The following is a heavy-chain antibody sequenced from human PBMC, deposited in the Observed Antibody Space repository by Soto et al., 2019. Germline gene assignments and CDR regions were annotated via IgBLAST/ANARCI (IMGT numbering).Heavy chain of an antibody. CDR1: GGSISRYY. J-gene: IGHJ6*02. V-gene: IGHV4-59*01. Sequence: SETLSLTCTVSGGSISRYYWSWIWQPPGKGLEWIGYIYHSGSTNYNPSLKSRVTISVDTSKNQFSLKVRSVTAADTAVYYCARVPFVPAAMADYYYGMDVWGQGTTVTVSS. D-gene: IGHD2-2*01. CDR2: IYHSGST. CDR3: ARVPFVPAAMADYYYGMDV.